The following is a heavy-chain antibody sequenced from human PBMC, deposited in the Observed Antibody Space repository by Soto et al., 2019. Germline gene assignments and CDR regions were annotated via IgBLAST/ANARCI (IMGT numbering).Heavy chain of an antibody. CDR1: GYIFTNYY. CDR3: VRDPSSGYRSFDY. D-gene: IGHD3-22*01. V-gene: IGHV1-46*03. J-gene: IGHJ4*02. CDR2: INLSADRT. Sequence: SVKVSCKASGYIFTNYYIHWVRQAPGQGLEWMGIINLSADRTSYAQKFQGRFTVTMDTSTSTVYMELGSLRSEGTAVYYCVRDPSSGYRSFDYWGQGTLVTVSS.